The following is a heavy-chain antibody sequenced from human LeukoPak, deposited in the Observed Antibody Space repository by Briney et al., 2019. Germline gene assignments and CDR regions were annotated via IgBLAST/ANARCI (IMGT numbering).Heavy chain of an antibody. CDR1: GYIFTNYY. D-gene: IGHD4-17*01. Sequence: SVKVSCKASGYIFTNYYIHWVRQAPGQGLEWMGRIIPIFGTADYAQKFQGRVTITTDESTSTAYMELSSLRSEDTAVYYCAVTRTGTVTTFDYWGQGTLVTVSS. CDR2: IIPIFGTA. J-gene: IGHJ4*02. CDR3: AVTRTGTVTTFDY. V-gene: IGHV1-69*05.